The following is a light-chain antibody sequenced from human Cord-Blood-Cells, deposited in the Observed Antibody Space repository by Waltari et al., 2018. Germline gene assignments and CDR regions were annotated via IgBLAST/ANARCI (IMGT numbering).Light chain of an antibody. J-gene: IGLJ3*02. CDR1: SSDVGSYNL. Sequence: QSALTQPASVSGSPGQSITISCTGTSSDVGSYNLVSWYQQHPGKAPKLMIYEGRKRPSGVSNRFSGSKSGNTASVTISGLQAEDEADYYCCSYAGSSTWVFGGGTKLTVL. V-gene: IGLV2-23*01. CDR3: CSYAGSSTWV. CDR2: EGR.